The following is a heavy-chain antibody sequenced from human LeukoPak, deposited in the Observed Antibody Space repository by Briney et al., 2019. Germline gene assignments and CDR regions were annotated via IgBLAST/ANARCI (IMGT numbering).Heavy chain of an antibody. CDR3: ARGPYSYDSSGAFDI. CDR1: GGSISSSSYY. CDR2: IHYSGST. J-gene: IGHJ3*02. D-gene: IGHD3-22*01. Sequence: SETLSLTCTVSGGSISSSSYYWGWIRQPPGKGLEWIGSIHYSGSTNYNPSLKSRVTISVDTSKNQFSLKLSSVTAADTAVYFCARGPYSYDSSGAFDIWGQGTMVTVSS. V-gene: IGHV4-39*07.